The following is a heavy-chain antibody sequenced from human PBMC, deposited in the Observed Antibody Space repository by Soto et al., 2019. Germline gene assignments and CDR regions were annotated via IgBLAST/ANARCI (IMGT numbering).Heavy chain of an antibody. CDR2: IIPIFGTA. CDR1: GGTFSSYA. J-gene: IGHJ6*02. Sequence: SVKVSCKASGGTFSSYAIIWVRQAPGQGLEWMGGIIPIFGTANYAQKFQGRVTITADESTSTAYMELSSLRSEDTAVYYCARQAVAGTYYYYGMDVWGQGTTVTVSS. D-gene: IGHD6-19*01. V-gene: IGHV1-69*13. CDR3: ARQAVAGTYYYYGMDV.